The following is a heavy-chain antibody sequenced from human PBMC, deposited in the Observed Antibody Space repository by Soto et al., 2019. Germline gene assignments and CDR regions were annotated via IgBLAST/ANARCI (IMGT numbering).Heavy chain of an antibody. CDR3: AKDPLELELRGWFDP. V-gene: IGHV3-23*01. J-gene: IGHJ5*02. Sequence: EVQLLESGGGLVQPGGSLRLSCAASGFTFSSYAMSWVRQAPGKGLEWVSAISGSGGSTYYADSVKGRFTISRDNSKNRLYLQMNSLRAEDTAVYYCAKDPLELELRGWFDPWGQGTLVTVSS. D-gene: IGHD1-7*01. CDR2: ISGSGGST. CDR1: GFTFSSYA.